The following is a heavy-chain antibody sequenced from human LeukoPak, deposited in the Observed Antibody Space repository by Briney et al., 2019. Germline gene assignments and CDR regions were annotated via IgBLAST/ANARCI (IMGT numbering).Heavy chain of an antibody. Sequence: ASVKVSCKASGYTFASYGISWVRQAPGQGLEWMGWISAYNGNTNYAQKLQGRVTMTTDTSTSTAYMELRSLRSDDTAVYYCARVYSSSWYGVGDYWGQGTLVTVSS. CDR1: GYTFASYG. CDR3: ARVYSSSWYGVGDY. CDR2: ISAYNGNT. J-gene: IGHJ4*02. V-gene: IGHV1-18*01. D-gene: IGHD6-13*01.